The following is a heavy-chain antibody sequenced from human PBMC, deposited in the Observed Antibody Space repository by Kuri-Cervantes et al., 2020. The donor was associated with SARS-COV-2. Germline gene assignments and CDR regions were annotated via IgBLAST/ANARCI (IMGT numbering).Heavy chain of an antibody. Sequence: GESLKISCAASGFTVSSNYMSWVRQAPGKGLEWVSVIYSGGSTYYADSVKGRFTISRDNSKNTLYLQMNSLRAEDTAVYYCARAAKNCTNGVCYPFYYYYGMDVWGQGTTVTVSS. CDR3: ARAAKNCTNGVCYPFYYYYGMDV. D-gene: IGHD2-8*01. V-gene: IGHV3-53*01. CDR2: IYSGGST. J-gene: IGHJ6*02. CDR1: GFTVSSNY.